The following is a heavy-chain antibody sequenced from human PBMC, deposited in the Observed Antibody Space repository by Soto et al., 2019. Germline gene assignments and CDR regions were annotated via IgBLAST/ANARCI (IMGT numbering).Heavy chain of an antibody. CDR3: ARDHLGIAAGDFDL. Sequence: GGSLRLFCAASGFSFDTYNMNWVRQAPGKGLEWVASISSGRPDIFYADSVRGRFTISRDDAKKSLFLQMNSLRADDTAVYYCARDHLGIAAGDFDLWGQGTLVTVS. V-gene: IGHV3-21*01. CDR2: ISSGRPDI. CDR1: GFSFDTYN. J-gene: IGHJ4*02. D-gene: IGHD6-19*01.